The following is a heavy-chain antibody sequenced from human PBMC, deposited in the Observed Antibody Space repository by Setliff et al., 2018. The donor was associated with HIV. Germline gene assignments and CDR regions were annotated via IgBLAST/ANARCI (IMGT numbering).Heavy chain of an antibody. CDR3: ARGSPGGAFDI. D-gene: IGHD3-10*01. V-gene: IGHV4-59*08. Sequence: PSETLSLTCTVSGASINDFHWNWIRQPPGKGLEWIGFAHHSGTTNYNPSLKSRVTISVDTSKNQFSLKLSSVTAADTAVYYCARGSPGGAFDIWGQGTMVTVSS. J-gene: IGHJ3*02. CDR2: AHHSGTT. CDR1: GASINDFH.